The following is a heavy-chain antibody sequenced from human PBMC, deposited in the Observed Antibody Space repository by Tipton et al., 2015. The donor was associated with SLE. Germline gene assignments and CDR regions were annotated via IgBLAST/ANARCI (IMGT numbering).Heavy chain of an antibody. D-gene: IGHD1-26*01. V-gene: IGHV4-59*01. J-gene: IGHJ6*03. CDR1: GGSISSYY. CDR2: IYYSGST. CDR3: ARGGWELKDYYYMDV. Sequence: TLSLTCTVSGGSISSYYWSWIRQPPGKGLEWIGYIYYSGSTNYNPSLTSRVTVSVDTSKNQFSLKLSSVTAADTAVYYCARGGWELKDYYYMDVWGKGTTVTVSS.